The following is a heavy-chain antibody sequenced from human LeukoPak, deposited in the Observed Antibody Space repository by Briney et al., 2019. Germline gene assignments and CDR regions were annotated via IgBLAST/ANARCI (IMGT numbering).Heavy chain of an antibody. CDR1: GGTFSSYA. V-gene: IGHV1-69*06. CDR3: AKDTRGIAARSHFDY. Sequence: ASVKVSCKASGGTFSSYAISWVRQAPGQGLEWMGGIIPIFGTANYAQKFQGRVTITADKSTSTAYMELSSLRSEDTAVYYCAKDTRGIAARSHFDYWGQGTLVTVSS. D-gene: IGHD6-6*01. J-gene: IGHJ4*02. CDR2: IIPIFGTA.